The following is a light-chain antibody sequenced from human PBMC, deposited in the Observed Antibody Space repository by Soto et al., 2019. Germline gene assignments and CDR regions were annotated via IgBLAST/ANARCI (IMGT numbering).Light chain of an antibody. CDR1: QSGSSY. CDR2: DAS. V-gene: IGKV3-20*01. J-gene: IGKJ1*01. CDR3: QHYDSARWT. Sequence: EIVLTQSPATLSLSPGERATLSCRASQSGSSYLACYQQKPGQAPRLLIYDASRRATGIPDRFSGSGSGTDFSLTISRLEPEDFAVYYCQHYDSARWTFGLGTKVDIK.